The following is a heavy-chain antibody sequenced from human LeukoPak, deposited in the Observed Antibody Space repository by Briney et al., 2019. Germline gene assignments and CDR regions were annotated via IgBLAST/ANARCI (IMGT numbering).Heavy chain of an antibody. D-gene: IGHD2-21*01. CDR3: ARHPGRGFCGGDCYDY. CDR1: GGSISSYY. CDR2: IYTSGST. V-gene: IGHV4-4*07. J-gene: IGHJ4*02. Sequence: SETLSLTCTVSGGSISSYYWSWIRQPAGKGLEWIGRIYTSGSTNYNPSLKSRVTMSVDTSKNQFSLKLSSVTAADTAVYYCARHPGRGFCGGDCYDYWGLGTLVTVSS.